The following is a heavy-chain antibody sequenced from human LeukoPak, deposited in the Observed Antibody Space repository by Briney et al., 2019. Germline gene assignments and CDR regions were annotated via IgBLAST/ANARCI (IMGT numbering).Heavy chain of an antibody. Sequence: GASVKVSCKASGYTFTSYDINWVRQATGQGLEWMGWMNPNSGNTGYAQKFQGRVTMTRNTSISTAYMELSSLRSEDTAVYYCARGIGAAAPFYYYYYMDVWGKGTTVTVSS. CDR1: GYTFTSYD. CDR3: ARGIGAAAPFYYYYYMDV. CDR2: MNPNSGNT. J-gene: IGHJ6*03. V-gene: IGHV1-8*01. D-gene: IGHD6-13*01.